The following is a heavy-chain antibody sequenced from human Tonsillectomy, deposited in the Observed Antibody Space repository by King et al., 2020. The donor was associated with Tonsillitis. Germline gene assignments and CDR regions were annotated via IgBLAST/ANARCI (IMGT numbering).Heavy chain of an antibody. J-gene: IGHJ5*02. D-gene: IGHD2-2*01. CDR1: GFTFSDYA. V-gene: IGHV3-23*03. CDR2: IYSAYGST. Sequence: VQLVESGGGLVQPGGSLRLSCIASGFTFSDYAMSWVRQAPGKGLEWVSVIYSAYGSTHYADSVKGRFTISTDISKNMLYLQMNSLRAEDTAVYYCAKALSSSTYRDPRPYDLWGQGPLVTVS. CDR3: AKALSSSTYRDPRPYDL.